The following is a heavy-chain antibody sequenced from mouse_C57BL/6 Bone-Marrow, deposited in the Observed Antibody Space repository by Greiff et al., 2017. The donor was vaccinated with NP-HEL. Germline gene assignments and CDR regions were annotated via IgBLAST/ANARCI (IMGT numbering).Heavy chain of an antibody. V-gene: IGHV1-69*01. J-gene: IGHJ1*03. Sequence: QVQLQQPGAELVMPGASVKLSCKASGYTFTSYWMHWVKQRPGQGLEWIGEIDPSASYTNYNQKFKGQSTLTVDKSSSTAYMQLSSLTSEDSAVYYCARGGNYWYFDVWGTGTTVTVSS. CDR1: GYTFTSYW. D-gene: IGHD2-1*01. CDR3: ARGGNYWYFDV. CDR2: IDPSASYT.